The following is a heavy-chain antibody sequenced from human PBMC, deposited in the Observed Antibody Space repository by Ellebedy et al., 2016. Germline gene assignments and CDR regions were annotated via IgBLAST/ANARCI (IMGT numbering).Heavy chain of an antibody. J-gene: IGHJ4*02. CDR1: GFTFSSYA. D-gene: IGHD6-6*01. Sequence: LSLTCAASGFTFSSYAMSWVRQAPGKGLEWVSAISGSGGSTYCADSVKGRFTISRDNSKNTLYLQMNSLRAEDTAVYYCAKGLGAARLDYWGQGTLVTVSS. CDR3: AKGLGAARLDY. CDR2: ISGSGGST. V-gene: IGHV3-23*01.